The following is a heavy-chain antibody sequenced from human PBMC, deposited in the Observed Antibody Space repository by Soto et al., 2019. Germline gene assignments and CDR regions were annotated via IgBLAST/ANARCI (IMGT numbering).Heavy chain of an antibody. Sequence: NPSETLSLTCIVSGGSISGYYWSLIRQPAGKELECIWRIYSDGTTNYNPSLKGRGTMSVDTSKKQISLKLTSVTAADTAMYYCARDRGYRSGSFGSWGQGVLVTVSS. CDR2: IYSDGTT. D-gene: IGHD5-18*01. J-gene: IGHJ5*02. CDR3: ARDRGYRSGSFGS. V-gene: IGHV4-4*07. CDR1: GGSISGYY.